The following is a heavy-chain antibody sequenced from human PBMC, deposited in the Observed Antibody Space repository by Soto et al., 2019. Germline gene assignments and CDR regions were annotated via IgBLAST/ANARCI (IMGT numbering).Heavy chain of an antibody. D-gene: IGHD6-19*01. CDR2: INHSGST. Sequence: PSETLSLTCAVYGGSFSGYYWSWIRQPPGKGLEWIGEINHSGSTNYNPSLKSRVTISVDTSKNQFSLKLSSVTAADTAVYYCASAVIAVAGTGHWFDPWGQGTLVT. V-gene: IGHV4-34*01. CDR1: GGSFSGYY. J-gene: IGHJ5*02. CDR3: ASAVIAVAGTGHWFDP.